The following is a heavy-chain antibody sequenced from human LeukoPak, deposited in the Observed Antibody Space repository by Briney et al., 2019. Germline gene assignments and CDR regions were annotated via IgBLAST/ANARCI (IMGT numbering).Heavy chain of an antibody. D-gene: IGHD6-13*01. CDR3: ARDRQYGSSWRRTSFDP. J-gene: IGHJ5*02. Sequence: ASVKVSCKATGYTLNCYYINWVRQAPGQSLEWMGWINPNSGATKFAEKFQGRLTLTRDTSVNTAYMELNSLTSDDTAVYFCARDRQYGSSWRRTSFDPWGQGTLVTVSS. CDR2: INPNSGAT. V-gene: IGHV1-2*02. CDR1: GYTLNCYY.